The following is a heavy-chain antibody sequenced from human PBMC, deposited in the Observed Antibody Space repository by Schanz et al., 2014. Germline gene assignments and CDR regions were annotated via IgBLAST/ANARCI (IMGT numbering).Heavy chain of an antibody. Sequence: QVQLVESGGGVVQPGGSLRLSCVASGVTLTTHGVHWVRQAPGKGLEWVSVIYSGGSTYYADSVKGRFTISRDNSKNTLYLQMNSLRAEDTAVYYCAKRCSSTSCSHGAFDIWGQGTMVTVSS. CDR2: IYSGGST. V-gene: IGHV3-NL1*01. CDR3: AKRCSSTSCSHGAFDI. CDR1: GVTLTTHG. J-gene: IGHJ3*02. D-gene: IGHD2-2*01.